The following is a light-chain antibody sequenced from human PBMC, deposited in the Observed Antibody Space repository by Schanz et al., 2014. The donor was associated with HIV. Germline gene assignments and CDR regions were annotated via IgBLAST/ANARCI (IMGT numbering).Light chain of an antibody. CDR2: RAS. J-gene: IGKJ2*01. V-gene: IGKV1-5*03. CDR3: QQYKDNSLHT. CDR1: QSLDRW. Sequence: DIQMTQSPSTLSASVGDRVTITCRAGQSLDRWLAWYQQKPGKAPKLLIYRASYLESGVPSRFSGSGSGTEFTLTISSLQPDDFATYYCQQYKDNSLHTFGQGTKVEI.